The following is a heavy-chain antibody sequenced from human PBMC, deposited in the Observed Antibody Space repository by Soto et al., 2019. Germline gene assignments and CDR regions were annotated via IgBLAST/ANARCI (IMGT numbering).Heavy chain of an antibody. CDR2: ISARGGSL. J-gene: IGHJ4*02. CDR3: AKGSIEYSASVDN. V-gene: IGHV3-23*01. CDR1: GFSFSSYA. D-gene: IGHD5-12*01. Sequence: EVQLLESGGGLVQPGGSLRLSCAASGFSFSSYAMVWVRQAPGKGLEWVSVISARGGSLYFADSVKGRFTISRDNSKNILSLEMNSLRAEETATYFGAKGSIEYSASVDNWGQGTLVVVSS.